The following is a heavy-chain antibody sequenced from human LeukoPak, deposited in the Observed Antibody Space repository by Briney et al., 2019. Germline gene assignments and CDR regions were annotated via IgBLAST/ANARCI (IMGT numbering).Heavy chain of an antibody. V-gene: IGHV4-34*01. CDR2: TNHSGST. Sequence: SETLSLTCAVYGGSFSGYYWSWIRQPPGRGLEWIGETNHSGSTNYNPSLKSRVTISVDTSKNQFSLKLSSVTAADTAVYYCARLRIMITFGGVIVKGYNDYWGQGTLVTVSS. D-gene: IGHD3-16*02. CDR1: GGSFSGYY. J-gene: IGHJ4*02. CDR3: ARLRIMITFGGVIVKGYNDY.